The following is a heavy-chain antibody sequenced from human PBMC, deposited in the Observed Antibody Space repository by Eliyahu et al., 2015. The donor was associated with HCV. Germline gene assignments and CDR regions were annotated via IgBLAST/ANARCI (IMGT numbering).Heavy chain of an antibody. CDR3: ASRRGISEAKGGFDP. CDR2: INHSGYT. V-gene: IGHV4-34*01. Sequence: QVQLQQWGAGLLKPSETLSPTCAVXGGSFSDYYWSWIRQPPGKGLEWIGEINHSGYTNYNPSLKSRITISVDTSKNQFSLRLSSVTAADTAVYYCASRRGISEAKGGFDPWGLGTLVTVSS. D-gene: IGHD6-25*01. CDR1: GGSFSDYY. J-gene: IGHJ5*02.